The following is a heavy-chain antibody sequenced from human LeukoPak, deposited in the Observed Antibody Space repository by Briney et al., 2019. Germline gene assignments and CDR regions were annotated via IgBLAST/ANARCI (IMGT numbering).Heavy chain of an antibody. J-gene: IGHJ4*02. V-gene: IGHV3-64*01. CDR1: GFTFSSYA. Sequence: GGPLRLSCAASGFTFSSYAMHWVRQAPGKGLEYVSAISSNGGSTYYANSVKGRFTISRDNSKNTLYLQMGSLRAEDMAVYYCARGRDGYNSFGYWGQGTLVTVSS. CDR3: ARGRDGYNSFGY. CDR2: ISSNGGST. D-gene: IGHD5-24*01.